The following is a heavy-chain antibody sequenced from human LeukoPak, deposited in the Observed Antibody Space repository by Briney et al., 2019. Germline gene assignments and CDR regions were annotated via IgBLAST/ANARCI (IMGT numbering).Heavy chain of an antibody. CDR1: GGSFSGYY. J-gene: IGHJ4*02. CDR3: ARGRPHLDY. V-gene: IGHV4-34*01. CDR2: INHSGST. Sequence: PSETLSLTCAVYGGSFSGYYWSWIRQRPGKGLEWIGEINHSGSTNYNPSLKSRVTISVDTSKNQFSLKLSSVTAADTAVYYCARGRPHLDYWGQGTLVTVSS.